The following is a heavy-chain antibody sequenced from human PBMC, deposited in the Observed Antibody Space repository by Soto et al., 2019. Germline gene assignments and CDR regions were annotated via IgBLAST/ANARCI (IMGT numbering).Heavy chain of an antibody. Sequence: PSETLSLTCTVSGASISSYYWSWIRQPPGKGLEWIGYVYYSGSTNYNPSLKSRVTISVDTSKNQFSLKLSSVTAADTAMYYCARETPPPLWGKGTLVPVS. CDR2: VYYSGST. CDR3: ARETPPPL. CDR1: GASISSYY. J-gene: IGHJ4*02. V-gene: IGHV4-59*01.